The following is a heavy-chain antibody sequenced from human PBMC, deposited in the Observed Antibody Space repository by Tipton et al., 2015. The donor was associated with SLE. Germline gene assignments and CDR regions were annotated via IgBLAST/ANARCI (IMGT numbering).Heavy chain of an antibody. J-gene: IGHJ2*01. D-gene: IGHD6-6*01. Sequence: GSLRLSCVASGFTFSTYAMSWVRQAPGKGLEWVSAISGSGGSMYYVDSVKGRFTISRDKSKNTLYLQIKPLRAEDTAVYYGARDRRPLYIELWGRGTLVSVSS. CDR2: ISGSGGSM. V-gene: IGHV3-23*01. CDR3: ARDRRPLYIEL. CDR1: GFTFSTYA.